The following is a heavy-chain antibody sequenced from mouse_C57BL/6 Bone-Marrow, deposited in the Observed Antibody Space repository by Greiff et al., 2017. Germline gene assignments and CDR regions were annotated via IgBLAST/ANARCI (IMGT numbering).Heavy chain of an antibody. D-gene: IGHD1-1*01. Sequence: QVQLKQSGAELVKPGASVKLSCKASGYTFTSYWMHWVKQRPGQGLEWIGMIHPNSGSTNYNEKFKSKATLTVDKSSSTAYMQLSSLTSEDSAVYYCARPLYYCGSSGFAYWGQGTLVTVSA. CDR3: ARPLYYCGSSGFAY. V-gene: IGHV1-64*01. CDR1: GYTFTSYW. J-gene: IGHJ3*01. CDR2: IHPNSGST.